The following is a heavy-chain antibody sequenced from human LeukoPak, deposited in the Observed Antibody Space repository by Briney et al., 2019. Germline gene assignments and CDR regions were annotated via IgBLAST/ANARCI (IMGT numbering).Heavy chain of an antibody. CDR1: GGSISSSSYY. J-gene: IGHJ5*02. CDR3: ARYNYGFVNWFDP. Sequence: KSSETLSLTCTVSGGSISSSSYYWGWIRQPPGKGLEWIGSIYYSGSTYYNPSLKSRVTISVDTSKNQFSLKLSSVTAADTAVYYCARYNYGFVNWFDPWGQGTLVTVSS. V-gene: IGHV4-39*07. D-gene: IGHD5-18*01. CDR2: IYYSGST.